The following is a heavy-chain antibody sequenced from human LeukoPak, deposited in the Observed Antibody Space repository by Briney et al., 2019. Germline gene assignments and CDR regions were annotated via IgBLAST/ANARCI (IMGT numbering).Heavy chain of an antibody. CDR2: ISGYNGNT. D-gene: IGHD6-19*01. CDR1: GYTFSSYG. Sequence: AASVKVSCKASGYTFSSYGISWVRQAPGQGLEWMGWISGYNGNTNYAQKPQGRVTMTTDTSTSTAYMELRSLRSDDTAVYYCARDVSGWSYFDYWGQGTLVTVSS. V-gene: IGHV1-18*04. CDR3: ARDVSGWSYFDY. J-gene: IGHJ4*02.